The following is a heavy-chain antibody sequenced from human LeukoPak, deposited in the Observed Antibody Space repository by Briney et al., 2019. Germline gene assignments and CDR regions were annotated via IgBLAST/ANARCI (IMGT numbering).Heavy chain of an antibody. Sequence: GGSLRLSCAASGFTFSNYAMSWVRQAPGKGLEWVSVIYSGGSTYYADSVKGRFTISRDNSKNTLYLQLNSLRAEDTAVYYCARDPPGVAVAGTGVDYWGQGTLVTVSS. CDR3: ARDPPGVAVAGTGVDY. V-gene: IGHV3-66*01. CDR1: GFTFSNYA. J-gene: IGHJ4*02. D-gene: IGHD6-19*01. CDR2: IYSGGST.